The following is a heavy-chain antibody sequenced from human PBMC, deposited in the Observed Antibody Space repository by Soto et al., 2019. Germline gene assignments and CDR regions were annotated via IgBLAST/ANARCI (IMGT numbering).Heavy chain of an antibody. CDR3: AMSITKIIGGTGTPSDY. D-gene: IGHD3-22*01. V-gene: IGHV5-10-1*01. CDR2: IDPSDSYT. J-gene: IGHJ4*02. Sequence: GESLKISCKGSGYSFTSYWISWVRQMPGKGLEWMGRIDPSDSYTNYSPSFQGHVTISADKSISTAYLQWSSLKASDTAMYYCAMSITKIIGGTGTPSDYWGQGTLVTGSS. CDR1: GYSFTSYW.